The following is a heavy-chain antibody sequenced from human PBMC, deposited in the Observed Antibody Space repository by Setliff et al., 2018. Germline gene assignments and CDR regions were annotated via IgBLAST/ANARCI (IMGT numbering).Heavy chain of an antibody. CDR3: ARGEAGYYEAFDI. Sequence: ASVKVSCKASGDSFSSYDINWVRQAPGQGLEWMGWIGAYNGNTKYAQKFQGRVTLTTETSANTAYMELRSLRSDDTAVYYCARGEAGYYEAFDIWGQGTMVTVSS. D-gene: IGHD3-9*01. J-gene: IGHJ3*02. CDR2: IGAYNGNT. CDR1: GDSFSSYD. V-gene: IGHV1-18*01.